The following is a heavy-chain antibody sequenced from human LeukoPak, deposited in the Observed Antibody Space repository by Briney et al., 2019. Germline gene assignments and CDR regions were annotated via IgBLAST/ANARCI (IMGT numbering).Heavy chain of an antibody. CDR1: GGSFSGYY. Sequence: SETLSLTCAVYGGSFSGYYWSWIRQPPGKGLEWIGEINHSGSTNYNPSLKSRVAISVDTSKDQFSLKLSSVTAADTAVYYCARVVVGAKNFYYYYMDVWGKGTTVTVSS. J-gene: IGHJ6*03. CDR2: INHSGST. V-gene: IGHV4-34*01. CDR3: ARVVVGAKNFYYYYMDV. D-gene: IGHD1-26*01.